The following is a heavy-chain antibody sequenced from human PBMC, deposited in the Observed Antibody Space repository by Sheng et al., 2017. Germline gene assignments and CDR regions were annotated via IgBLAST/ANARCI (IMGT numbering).Heavy chain of an antibody. J-gene: IGHJ6*03. Sequence: EVQLVESGGGLVQPGGSLRLSCAASGFTFSSYDMHWVRQATGKGLEWVSAIGTAGDTYYPGSVKGRFTISRENAKNSLYLQMNSLRAGETAVYYCARVGYYYDSPNYYYYYMDVWAKDHGHR. CDR1: GFTFSSYD. CDR2: IGTAGDT. D-gene: IGHD3-22*01. CDR3: ARVGYYYDSPNYYYYYMDV. V-gene: IGHV3-13*01.